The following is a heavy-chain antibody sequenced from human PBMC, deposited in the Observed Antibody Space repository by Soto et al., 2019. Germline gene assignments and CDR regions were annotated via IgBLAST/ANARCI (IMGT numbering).Heavy chain of an antibody. J-gene: IGHJ4*02. CDR2: INHSGST. V-gene: IGHV4-34*01. CDR1: GGSFSGYY. D-gene: IGHD4-17*01. CDR3: ASNEAVTTAYGY. Sequence: QVQLQQWGAGLLKPSETLSLTCAVYGGSFSGYYRSWIRQPPGKGLEWIGEINHSGSTNYNPSLKSRVTISVDTSKNQFSLKLSSVTAADTAVYYCASNEAVTTAYGYWGQGTLVTVSS.